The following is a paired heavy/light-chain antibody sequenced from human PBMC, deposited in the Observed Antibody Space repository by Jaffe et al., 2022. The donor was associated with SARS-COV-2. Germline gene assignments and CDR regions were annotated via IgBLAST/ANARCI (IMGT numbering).Light chain of an antibody. CDR2: DVS. V-gene: IGLV2-14*03. J-gene: IGLJ1*01. Sequence: QSALTQPASVSGSPGQSITISCTGTSSDVGGYDYVSWYQHHPGKAPKLVIYDVSNRPSGVSNRFSGSKSGNTASLTISGLQAEDEAEYYCGSYTRGTTLFVFGTGTKVTAL. CDR3: GSYTRGTTLFV. CDR1: SSDVGGYDY.
Heavy chain of an antibody. CDR2: IYDSGTT. CDR3: ARVEMATIFMDV. D-gene: IGHD5-12*01. J-gene: IGHJ6*04. CDR1: GGSISRYY. V-gene: IGHV4-59*01. Sequence: QVQLQESGPGLVKPSETLSLTCTVSGGSISRYYWGWIRQPPGKGLEWIGHIYDSGTTRYNPSLESRVSISIDTSKNQFSLKLSSVTAADTAVYYCARVEMATIFMDVWGKGTTVTVSS.